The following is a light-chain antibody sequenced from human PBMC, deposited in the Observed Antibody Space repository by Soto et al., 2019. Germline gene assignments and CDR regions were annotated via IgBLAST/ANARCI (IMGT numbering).Light chain of an antibody. CDR2: KAS. CDR1: QSISSY. Sequence: DIQMTQSPSSLSASVGDRVTITCRASQSISSYLNWYQQKPGKAPKLLIYKASSLESGVPSRFSGSGSGTEFTLTISSLQPDDFATYYCQQYNSLVAFGQGTKVDIK. V-gene: IGKV1-5*03. J-gene: IGKJ1*01. CDR3: QQYNSLVA.